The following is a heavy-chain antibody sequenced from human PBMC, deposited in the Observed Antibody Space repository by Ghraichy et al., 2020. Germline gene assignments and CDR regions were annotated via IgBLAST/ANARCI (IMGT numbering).Heavy chain of an antibody. CDR2: IYYRGNT. CDR3: ARISPSFGGVTRARVFTEFDS. V-gene: IGHV4-39*01. CDR1: GGSISSSSYF. J-gene: IGHJ4*02. Sequence: SETLSLTCTVSGGSISSSSYFWGWIRQPPGKGLEWIGSIYYRGNTYYNPPLKSRVTISVDMSKNQFSLKLSSVTAADTAVYYCARISPSFGGVTRARVFTEFDSWGQGTLVTVSS. D-gene: IGHD3-16*01.